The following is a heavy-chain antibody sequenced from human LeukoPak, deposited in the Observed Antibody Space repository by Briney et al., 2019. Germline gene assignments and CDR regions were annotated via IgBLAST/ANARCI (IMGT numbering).Heavy chain of an antibody. CDR1: GYTFTSYG. V-gene: IGHV1-18*01. J-gene: IGHJ6*03. CDR2: ISAYNGNT. CDR3: ARSDYGDYLSYYYYYYMDV. D-gene: IGHD4-17*01. Sequence: GASVKVSCKASGYTFTSYGISWVRQAPGQGLEWMGWISAYNGNTNYAQKLQGRVTMTTDTSTSTAYMELRSLRPDDTAVYYCARSDYGDYLSYYYYYYMDVWGKGTTVTISS.